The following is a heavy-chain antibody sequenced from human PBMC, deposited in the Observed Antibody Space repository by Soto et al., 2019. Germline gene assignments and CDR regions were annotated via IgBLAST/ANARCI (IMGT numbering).Heavy chain of an antibody. CDR3: ASPGIAAAGTRWYYYYGMDV. J-gene: IGHJ6*02. D-gene: IGHD6-13*01. V-gene: IGHV4-39*01. CDR1: GSSISSSSYY. Sequence: SETLSLTCTVAGSSISSSSYYWGWNRQPPGKGLEWIGSIYYSGSTYYNPSLKSRVTISVDTSKNQFSLKLSSVTAADTAVYYCASPGIAAAGTRWYYYYGMDVWGQGTTVTVSS. CDR2: IYYSGST.